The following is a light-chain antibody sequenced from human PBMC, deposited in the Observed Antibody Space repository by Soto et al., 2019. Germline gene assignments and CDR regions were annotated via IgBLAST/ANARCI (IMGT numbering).Light chain of an antibody. CDR3: SSDTSSSTWV. CDR1: SSDVGGHNY. Sequence: QSALTQPASVSGSPGQSITISCTGTSSDVGGHNYVSWFQQHPGKAPNLLIYEVNNRPSGVSNRFSGSKSGNTASLTISGLRAEDEADYYCSSDTSSSTWVFGGGTKVTVL. CDR2: EVN. V-gene: IGLV2-14*01. J-gene: IGLJ3*02.